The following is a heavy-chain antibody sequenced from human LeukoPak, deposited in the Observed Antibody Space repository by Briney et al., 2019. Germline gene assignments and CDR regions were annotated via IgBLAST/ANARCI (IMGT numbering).Heavy chain of an antibody. CDR2: VGTNSDT. V-gene: IGHV3-13*01. J-gene: IGHJ4*02. CDR1: GFSVTAYD. D-gene: IGHD4-17*01. Sequence: GGSLRLSCVASGFSVTAYDMYWVRRAAGRGLEWVSAVGTNSDTYYVDSVTGRFTISRDNSKNTLYLQMNSLRAEDTAVYYCAKEVTTVSYWGQGTLVTVSS. CDR3: AKEVTTVSY.